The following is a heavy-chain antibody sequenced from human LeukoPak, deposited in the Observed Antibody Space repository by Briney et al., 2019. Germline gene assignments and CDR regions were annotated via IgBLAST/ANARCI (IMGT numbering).Heavy chain of an antibody. Sequence: SETLSLTCSVSGGSINGNYWTWIRQPPGKGLEWIGYIYDDGTTNYNPSLESRLTMSIDRSASHLSLTLRSVTAADTAVYYCARVFRGAVTANWFDLWGQGTLVSVSS. CDR3: ARVFRGAVTANWFDL. V-gene: IGHV4-59*01. J-gene: IGHJ5*02. CDR2: IYDDGTT. CDR1: GGSINGNY. D-gene: IGHD2-21*02.